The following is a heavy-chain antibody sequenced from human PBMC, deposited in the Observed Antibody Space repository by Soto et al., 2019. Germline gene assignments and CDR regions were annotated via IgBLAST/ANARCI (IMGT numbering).Heavy chain of an antibody. CDR3: ARNSGSAGGLDV. CDR2: INPNGGGT. CDR1: GYTFTSKN. J-gene: IGHJ6*02. Sequence: QVRLLQSGAEVRKPGASVRISCKASGYTFTSKNIHWVRQAPGPGLEWVGTINPNGGGTDYSHKFRGRVTMTRDNSASTVYLELTSLTSEDTAVYYCARNSGSAGGLDVWGQGTTVIVTS. D-gene: IGHD1-26*01. V-gene: IGHV1-46*01.